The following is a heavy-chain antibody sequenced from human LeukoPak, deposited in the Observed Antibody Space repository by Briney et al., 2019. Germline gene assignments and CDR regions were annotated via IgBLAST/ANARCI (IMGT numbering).Heavy chain of an antibody. Sequence: ASVKVSCKASGYTFTSYYMHWVRQAPGQGLEWMGIIDPSGGSTSYAQKFQGRVTMTRDTSTSTVYMELSSLRSDDTAVYYCARTLNYDFWSGYGLYWYFDLWGRGTLVTVSS. D-gene: IGHD3-3*01. J-gene: IGHJ2*01. V-gene: IGHV1-46*01. CDR2: IDPSGGST. CDR1: GYTFTSYY. CDR3: ARTLNYDFWSGYGLYWYFDL.